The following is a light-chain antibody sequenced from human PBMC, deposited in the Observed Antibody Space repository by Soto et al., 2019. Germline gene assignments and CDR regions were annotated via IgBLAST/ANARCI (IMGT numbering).Light chain of an antibody. J-gene: IGKJ1*01. CDR1: QSVLETSKNKNY. CDR2: WAS. CDR3: QRYFGLPWT. V-gene: IGKV4-1*01. Sequence: DIVMTQSPDSLAVSLGERATINCKSSQSVLETSKNKNYLAWYQQKPGQPPKMLIYWASTRVSGVPDRFSGSGSGTDFTLTISSLQAEDVAVYYCQRYFGLPWTFGHGTKVEVK.